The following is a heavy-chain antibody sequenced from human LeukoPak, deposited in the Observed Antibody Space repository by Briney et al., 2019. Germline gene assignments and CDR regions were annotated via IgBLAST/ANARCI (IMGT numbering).Heavy chain of an antibody. CDR3: ANFLPDFWSGYYDY. Sequence: GGSLRLPCAASGFTFSSYGMHWVRQAPGKGLEWVAVISYDGSNKYYADSVKGRFTISRDNSKNTLYLQMNSLRAEDTAVYYCANFLPDFWSGYYDYWGQGTLVTVSS. D-gene: IGHD3-3*01. V-gene: IGHV3-30*18. J-gene: IGHJ4*02. CDR1: GFTFSSYG. CDR2: ISYDGSNK.